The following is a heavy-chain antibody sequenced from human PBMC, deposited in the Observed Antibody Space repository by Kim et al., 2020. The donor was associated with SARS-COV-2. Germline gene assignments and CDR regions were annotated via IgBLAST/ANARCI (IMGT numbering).Heavy chain of an antibody. J-gene: IGHJ6*02. CDR3: ARDTTSYYYGMDV. Sequence: YSPSFQGQVTISADKSISTAYLQWSSLKASDTAMYYCARDTTSYYYGMDVWGQGTTVTVSS. D-gene: IGHD4-17*01. V-gene: IGHV5-51*01.